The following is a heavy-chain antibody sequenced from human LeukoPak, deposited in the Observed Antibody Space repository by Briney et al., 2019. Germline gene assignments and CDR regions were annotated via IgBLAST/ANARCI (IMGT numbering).Heavy chain of an antibody. V-gene: IGHV3-23*01. J-gene: IGHJ4*02. Sequence: PGGSLRLSCAASGFTFSSYSMNWVRQAPGKGLEWVSAISGSGGSTYYADSVKGRFTISRDNSKNTLYLQMNSLRAEDTAVYYCAKDQDIVVVPAATFDYWGQGTLVTVSS. D-gene: IGHD2-2*01. CDR2: ISGSGGST. CDR1: GFTFSSYS. CDR3: AKDQDIVVVPAATFDY.